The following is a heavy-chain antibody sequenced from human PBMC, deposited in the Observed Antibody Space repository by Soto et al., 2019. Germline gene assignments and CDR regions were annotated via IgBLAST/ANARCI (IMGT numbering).Heavy chain of an antibody. J-gene: IGHJ3*02. D-gene: IGHD5-18*01. V-gene: IGHV3-30*18. Sequence: GGSLRLSCAASGFTFSSYGMHWVRQAPGKGLEWVAVISYDGSNKYCADSVKGRFTISRDNSKNTLYLQMNSLRAEDTAVYYCAKDFSSYGYLRAFDIWGQGTMVTVSS. CDR2: ISYDGSNK. CDR3: AKDFSSYGYLRAFDI. CDR1: GFTFSSYG.